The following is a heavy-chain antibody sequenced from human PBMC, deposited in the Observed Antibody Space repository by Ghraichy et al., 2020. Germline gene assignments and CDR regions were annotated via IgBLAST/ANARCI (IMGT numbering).Heavy chain of an antibody. CDR3: ARGDCGGGTCYNYWYFDL. D-gene: IGHD2-15*01. V-gene: IGHV1-69*06. J-gene: IGHJ2*01. Sequence: SVKVSCKTSGAPFSSYAISWVRQAPGQGLEWVGGSIPAFGTANYAQRFHGRLTMTADKSTSTVSMELSSLTSEDTATYSCARGDCGGGTCYNYWYFDLWGPGTLITVSS. CDR2: SIPAFGTA. CDR1: GAPFSSYA.